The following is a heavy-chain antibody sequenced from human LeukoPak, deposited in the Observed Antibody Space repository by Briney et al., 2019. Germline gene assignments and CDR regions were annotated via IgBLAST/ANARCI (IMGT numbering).Heavy chain of an antibody. CDR3: ARTYSSGWYNFGWFDP. CDR1: GGSISSYY. Sequence: SETLSLTCTVSGGSISSYYWSWIRQPTGKGLEWIGYIYYSGSTKYNPSLKSRVTISVDTSKNQFSLKLSSVTAADTAVYYCARTYSSGWYNFGWFDPWGQGTLVTVSS. J-gene: IGHJ5*02. D-gene: IGHD6-19*01. V-gene: IGHV4-59*08. CDR2: IYYSGST.